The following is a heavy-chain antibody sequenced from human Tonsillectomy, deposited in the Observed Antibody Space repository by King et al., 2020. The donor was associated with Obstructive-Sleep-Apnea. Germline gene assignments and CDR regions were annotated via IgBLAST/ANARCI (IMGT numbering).Heavy chain of an antibody. J-gene: IGHJ4*02. D-gene: IGHD4-17*01. CDR2: IYAGNSDT. Sequence: QLVQSGAEVKKPGESLKISCEGSGYSFTTYWIGWVRQMPGKGLDWLGVIYAGNSDTRYNPSFQGQVTISADTPIRTAYLQWSSLKASDTARYYCARSLYGDYYYFDCGGQGTLVPVSS. CDR3: ARSLYGDYYYFDC. CDR1: GYSFTTYW. V-gene: IGHV5-51*01.